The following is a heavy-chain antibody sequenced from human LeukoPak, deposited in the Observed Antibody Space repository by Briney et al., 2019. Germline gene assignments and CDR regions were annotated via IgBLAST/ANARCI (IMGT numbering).Heavy chain of an antibody. Sequence: PSETLSLTCVVYGGSFSDYYWSWVRQPPGKGLEWIGEINHSGSTKYNPSLKSRVTISVDTSKNQFSLKLSSVTAADTAVYYCARAHGSCSGGSCETWGQGTLVTVSS. V-gene: IGHV4-34*01. CDR3: ARAHGSCSGGSCET. J-gene: IGHJ4*02. CDR2: INHSGST. D-gene: IGHD2-15*01. CDR1: GGSFSDYY.